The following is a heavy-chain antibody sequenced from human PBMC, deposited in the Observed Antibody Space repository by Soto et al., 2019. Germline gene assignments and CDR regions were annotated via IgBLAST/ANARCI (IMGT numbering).Heavy chain of an antibody. CDR1: GGSISNYH. CDR2: ISYTGST. J-gene: IGHJ4*02. CDR3: ARVAADAYWSGYDDY. V-gene: IGHV4-59*01. Sequence: SEPLCLSYSVSGGSISNYHGSWIRQTPGKGLEWIGYISYTGSTNYSPSLKSRVTMLLATSKKQFSLKLSSVTAADTAVYYCARVAADAYWSGYDDYWGQGTLVTVSS. D-gene: IGHD3-3*01.